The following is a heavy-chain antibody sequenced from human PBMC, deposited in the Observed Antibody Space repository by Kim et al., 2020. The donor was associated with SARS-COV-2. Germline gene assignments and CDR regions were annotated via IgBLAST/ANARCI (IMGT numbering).Heavy chain of an antibody. V-gene: IGHV3-15*01. D-gene: IGHD7-27*01. CDR1: GFTFSDVW. J-gene: IGHJ4*02. Sequence: GGSLRLSCAASGFTFSDVWLMWVRQTPGKGLEWVGHINSKTNGGTTHYAAPVEDRFTISRDDSKNTLYLQMNSLKTEDTAVYYCTSTLGYWGQGTLVTVST. CDR2: INSKTNGGTT. CDR3: TSTLGY.